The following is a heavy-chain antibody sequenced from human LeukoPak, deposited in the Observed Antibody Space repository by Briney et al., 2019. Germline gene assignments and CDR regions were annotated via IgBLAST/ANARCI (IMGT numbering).Heavy chain of an antibody. D-gene: IGHD2-2*01. CDR3: ARAIVVVPAAPFDY. Sequence: PVKVSCKASGGTFSSYAISWVRQAPGQGLEWMGGIIPIFGTANYAQKFQGRVTITTDESTSTAYMELSSLRSEDTAVYYCARAIVVVPAAPFDYWGQGTLVTVSS. V-gene: IGHV1-69*05. CDR2: IIPIFGTA. J-gene: IGHJ4*02. CDR1: GGTFSSYA.